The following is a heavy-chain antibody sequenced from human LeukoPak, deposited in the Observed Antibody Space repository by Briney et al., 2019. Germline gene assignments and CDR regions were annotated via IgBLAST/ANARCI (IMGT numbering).Heavy chain of an antibody. D-gene: IGHD6-19*01. CDR3: ARRMPAGTVDY. J-gene: IGHJ4*02. CDR2: IYYSGST. CDR1: GGSISSYY. Sequence: SETLSLTCTVSGGSISSYYWSWIRQPPGKGLEWIGYIYYSGSTNYNPSLKSRVSISVDTSKNQFSRKLGSVTAADTAVYYCARRMPAGTVDYWGQGTLVTVSS. V-gene: IGHV4-59*01.